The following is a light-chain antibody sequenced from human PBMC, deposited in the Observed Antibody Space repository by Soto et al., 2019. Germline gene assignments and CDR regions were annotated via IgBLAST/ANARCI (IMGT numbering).Light chain of an antibody. J-gene: IGKJ2*01. CDR2: GAS. CDR3: LQYNGWPRT. V-gene: IGKV3-15*01. Sequence: EIMMTQSPATLSVSPGERATLSCRASQSVNSDFAWYQQKPGQSPRLLIYGASTRATGIPARFSGSGSGTEFTLTISSLQSEDSGVYYCLQYNGWPRTFGQGTKLEIK. CDR1: QSVNSD.